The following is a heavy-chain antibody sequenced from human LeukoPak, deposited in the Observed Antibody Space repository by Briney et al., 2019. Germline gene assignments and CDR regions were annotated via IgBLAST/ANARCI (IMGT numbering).Heavy chain of an antibody. V-gene: IGHV3-7*01. J-gene: IGHJ3*02. CDR3: AREYDSSGYYHDAFDI. CDR1: GFTFSSYW. D-gene: IGHD3-22*01. CDR2: IKQDGSEK. Sequence: GGPLRLSCAASGFTFSSYWMSWVRQAPGEGLEWVANIKQDGSEKYYVDSVKGRFTISRDNAMNSLYLQMNSLRAEDTAVYYCAREYDSSGYYHDAFDIWGQGTMVTVS.